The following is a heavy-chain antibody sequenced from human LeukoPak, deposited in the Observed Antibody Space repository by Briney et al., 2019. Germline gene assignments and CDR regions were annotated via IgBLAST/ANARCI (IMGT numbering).Heavy chain of an antibody. CDR3: ARDRRSSSNDAFDI. J-gene: IGHJ3*02. CDR2: ISGSGGST. Sequence: PGGSLRLSCAASGFTFSSYAMSWVRQAPGKGLEWVSAISGSGGSTYYADSVKGRFTISRDNAKNSLYLQMNSLRAEDTAVYYCARDRRSSSNDAFDIWGQGTMVTVSS. CDR1: GFTFSSYA. V-gene: IGHV3-23*01. D-gene: IGHD6-13*01.